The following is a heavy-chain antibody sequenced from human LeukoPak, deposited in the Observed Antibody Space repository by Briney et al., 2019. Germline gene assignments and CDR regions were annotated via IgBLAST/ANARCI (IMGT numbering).Heavy chain of an antibody. CDR2: IYPGDSDT. CDR1: GYSFTSYW. CDR3: ARQKTYYYGSDAFDI. Sequence: GESLKIPCKGSGYSFTSYWIGWVRQMPGKGLEWMGIIYPGDSDTRYSPSFQGQVTTSADKSISTAYLQWSSLKASDTAMYYCARQKTYYYGSDAFDIWGQGTMVTVSS. J-gene: IGHJ3*02. V-gene: IGHV5-51*01. D-gene: IGHD3-10*01.